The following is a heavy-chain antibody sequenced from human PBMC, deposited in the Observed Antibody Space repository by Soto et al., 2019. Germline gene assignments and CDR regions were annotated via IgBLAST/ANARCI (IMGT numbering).Heavy chain of an antibody. J-gene: IGHJ4*02. CDR3: ARDRAVAIFGVVTPFDY. V-gene: IGHV1-18*04. CDR1: GYTFTSYG. CDR2: ISAYNGNT. D-gene: IGHD3-3*01. Sequence: ASVKVSCKASGYTFTSYGISWVRQAPGQGLEWMGLISAYNGNTNYAQKLQGRVTMTTDTSTSTAYMELRSLRSDDTAVYYCARDRAVAIFGVVTPFDYWGQGTLVTVSS.